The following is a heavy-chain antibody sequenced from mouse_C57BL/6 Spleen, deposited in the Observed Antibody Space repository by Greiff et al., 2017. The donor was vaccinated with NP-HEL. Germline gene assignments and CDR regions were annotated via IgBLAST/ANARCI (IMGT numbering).Heavy chain of an antibody. D-gene: IGHD1-1*01. CDR3: ARDPFTTDWYCDV. V-gene: IGHV5-4*01. CDR2: ISDGGSYT. CDR1: GFTFSSYA. J-gene: IGHJ1*03. Sequence: EVQLQESGGGLVKPGGSLKLSCAASGFTFSSYAMSWVRQTPEKRLEWVATISDGGSYTYYPDNVKGRFTISRDNAKNNLYLQMSHLKSEDTAMYYCARDPFTTDWYCDVWGTGTTVTVSS.